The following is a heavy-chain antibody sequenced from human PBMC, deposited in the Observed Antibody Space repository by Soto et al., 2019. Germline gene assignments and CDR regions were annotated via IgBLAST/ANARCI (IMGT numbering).Heavy chain of an antibody. CDR2: IYYSGST. CDR3: ARLYYDFWSGYYRGFDY. CDR1: AGTISSYY. J-gene: IGHJ4*02. Sequence: SQTLSLTCTVSAGTISSYYWSWFRQPPGKGLEWIGYIYYSGSTNYNPSLKSRVTISVDTSKNQFSLKLSSVTAADTAVYYCARLYYDFWSGYYRGFDYWGQGTLVTVS. V-gene: IGHV4-59*01. D-gene: IGHD3-3*01.